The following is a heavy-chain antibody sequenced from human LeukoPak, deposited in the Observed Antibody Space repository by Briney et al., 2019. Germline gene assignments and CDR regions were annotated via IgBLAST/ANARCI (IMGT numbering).Heavy chain of an antibody. Sequence: GGSLRLSCVVSEFPMRDAWMNWVRQAPGEGLKWIGRIRSQRDGGTSDYVTSVKDRFSISRDDSRNMLYLQMDGLQTADTGTYYCGIDRXHXIPTWGQGTPVTVSS. J-gene: IGHJ4*02. V-gene: IGHV3-15*01. CDR3: GIDRXHXIPT. CDR1: EFPMRDAW. CDR2: IRSQRDGGTS. D-gene: IGHD2-21*01.